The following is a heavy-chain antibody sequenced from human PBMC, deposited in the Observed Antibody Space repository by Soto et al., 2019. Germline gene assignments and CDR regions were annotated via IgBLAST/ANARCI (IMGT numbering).Heavy chain of an antibody. D-gene: IGHD2-15*01. CDR3: AMVCGGSCYPDYFDY. J-gene: IGHJ4*02. V-gene: IGHV1-46*03. CDR1: GYTFTSYY. CDR2: INPSGGST. Sequence: ASVKVSCKASGYTFTSYYMHWVRQAPGQGLEWMGIINPSGGSTSYAQKFQGRVTMTRDTSTSTVYMELSSLRSEDTAVYYCAMVCGGSCYPDYFDYWGQGTLVTVSS.